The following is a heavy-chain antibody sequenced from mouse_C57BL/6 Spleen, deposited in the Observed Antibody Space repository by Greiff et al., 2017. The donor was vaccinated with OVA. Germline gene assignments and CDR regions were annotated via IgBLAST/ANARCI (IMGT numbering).Heavy chain of an antibody. CDR1: GYTFTSYW. J-gene: IGHJ2*01. V-gene: IGHV1-50*01. CDR3: ARGYGNSGY. CDR2: IDPSDSYT. Sequence: VQLQQPGAELVKPGASVKLSCKASGYTFTSYWMQWVKQRPGQGLEWIGEIDPSDSYTNYNQKFKGKATLTVDKSSSTAYMPLSSLTSVDAAVSYIARGYGNSGYWGQGTTLTVSS. D-gene: IGHD2-10*02.